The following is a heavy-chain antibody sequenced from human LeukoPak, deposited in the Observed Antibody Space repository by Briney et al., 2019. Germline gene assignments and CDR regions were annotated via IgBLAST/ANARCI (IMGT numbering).Heavy chain of an antibody. Sequence: SETLSLTCAVYGGSFSGYYWSWIRQPPGKGLEWIGEINHSGSTNYNPSLKSRVTISVDTSKNQFSLKLSSVTAADTAVYYCARRRLWSSSFDYWGQGTLVTVSS. CDR3: ARRRLWSSSFDY. CDR2: INHSGST. CDR1: GGSFSGYY. J-gene: IGHJ4*02. D-gene: IGHD5-18*01. V-gene: IGHV4-34*01.